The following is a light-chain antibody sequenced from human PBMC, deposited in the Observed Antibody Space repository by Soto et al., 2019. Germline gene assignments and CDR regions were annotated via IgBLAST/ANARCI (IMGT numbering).Light chain of an antibody. CDR1: QSVSSSY. CDR3: QQYGSSPLT. V-gene: IGKV3-20*01. J-gene: IGKJ4*01. Sequence: EIVLTQSPGTLSLSPGERATLSCRASQSVSSSYLAWYQQKPGQAPRLRIYGASSRATGIPDRFSGSGPGTDFTLTISRLEPEAFAVYDCQQYGSSPLTFGGWTKVEIK. CDR2: GAS.